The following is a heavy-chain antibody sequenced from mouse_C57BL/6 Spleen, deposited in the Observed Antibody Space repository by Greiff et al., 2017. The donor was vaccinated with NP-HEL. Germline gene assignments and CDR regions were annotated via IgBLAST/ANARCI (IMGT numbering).Heavy chain of an antibody. CDR3: ARSGRYGSSLYWYFDV. CDR2: IDPSDSYT. Sequence: QVQLQQPGAELVKPGASVKLSCKASGYTFTSYWMQWVKQRPGQGLEWIGEIDPSDSYTNYTQKFKGKATLTVDTSSSTAYMQLSSLTSEDSAVYYCARSGRYGSSLYWYFDVWGTGTTVTVSS. D-gene: IGHD1-1*01. J-gene: IGHJ1*03. CDR1: GYTFTSYW. V-gene: IGHV1-50*01.